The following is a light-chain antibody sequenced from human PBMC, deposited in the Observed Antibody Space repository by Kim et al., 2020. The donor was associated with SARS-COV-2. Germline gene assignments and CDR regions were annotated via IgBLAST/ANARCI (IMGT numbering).Light chain of an antibody. CDR3: QQYGSSPLT. Sequence: PGERATLSCRASQSVSRDSLAWYQQTPGQTPRLLISGTSNRATGIPDRFTGSGSGTEFTLTITGLEPEDFAVYYCQQYGSSPLTFGGGTKVDIK. V-gene: IGKV3-20*01. CDR1: QSVSRDS. CDR2: GTS. J-gene: IGKJ4*01.